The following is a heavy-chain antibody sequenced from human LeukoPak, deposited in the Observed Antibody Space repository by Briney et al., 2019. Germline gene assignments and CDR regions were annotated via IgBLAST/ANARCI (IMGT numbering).Heavy chain of an antibody. CDR2: VYNSGST. V-gene: IGHV4-59*02. D-gene: IGHD1-26*01. J-gene: IGHJ3*02. CDR3: VRDWEGFNFDI. Sequence: SETLSLTCTVSGGSVSSYYWSWDRQPPGEGLGWIAYVYNSGSTNYNPSLKSRVTISVDRSKNQFSLKMNSVAAADTAVYYCVRDWEGFNFDIWGQGTMVTVSS. CDR1: GGSVSSYY.